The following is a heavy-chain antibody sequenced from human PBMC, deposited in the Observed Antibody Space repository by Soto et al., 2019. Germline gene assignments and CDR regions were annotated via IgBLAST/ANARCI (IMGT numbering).Heavy chain of an antibody. V-gene: IGHV1-69*13. Sequence: ASVKVSCKASGGPFSTYSIDWVRHAPGQGLEWMGGIIPLFGTAKYAQNFQGRITITADESTNTAYMELRSLRSQDTAVYYCARGVHYDSSGYYYFYWGQGTLVTVSS. CDR2: IIPLFGTA. CDR3: ARGVHYDSSGYYYFY. D-gene: IGHD3-22*01. J-gene: IGHJ4*02. CDR1: GGPFSTYS.